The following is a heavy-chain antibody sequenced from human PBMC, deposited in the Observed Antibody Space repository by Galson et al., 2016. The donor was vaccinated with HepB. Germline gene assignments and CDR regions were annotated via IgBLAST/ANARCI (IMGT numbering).Heavy chain of an antibody. CDR1: GFSFNSYG. V-gene: IGHV3-33*06. CDR2: IWHDGSNK. CDR3: AKNSYSSAWYPDY. J-gene: IGHJ4*02. D-gene: IGHD6-19*01. Sequence: SLRLSCAASGFSFNSYGMHWVRQAPDKGLEWVAFIWHDGSNKYYADSVKGRFTISRDNSKNTVYLQMNSLSAEDTAVYYCAKNSYSSAWYPDYWGQGTLVTGSS.